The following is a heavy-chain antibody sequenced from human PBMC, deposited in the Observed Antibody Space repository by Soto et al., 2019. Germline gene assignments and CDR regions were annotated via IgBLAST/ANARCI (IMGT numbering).Heavy chain of an antibody. J-gene: IGHJ4*02. CDR3: AKDATRYGNEGVDY. CDR1: GSTFRNYG. V-gene: IGHV3-23*01. Sequence: GRSLRLSCVASGSTFRNYGMSWVRQAPGKGLEWVATIRGAGEITFHADSVVGRLTISRDNSNGTLFLQMNNLRADDTAIYYCAKDATRYGNEGVDYWGQGTLVTXSS. D-gene: IGHD6-13*01. CDR2: IRGAGEIT.